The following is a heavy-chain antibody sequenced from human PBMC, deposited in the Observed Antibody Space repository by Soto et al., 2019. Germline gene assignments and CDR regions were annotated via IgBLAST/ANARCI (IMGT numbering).Heavy chain of an antibody. D-gene: IGHD6-25*01. CDR1: GVTYNTFA. CDR3: VRAAKRYFDY. CDR2: IIPVLGAA. Sequence: QVQLVQSGAEVRKPGSSVKVSCKASGVTYNTFAVSWVRQAPGQGLEWMGGIIPVLGAAFYAQKFEGRVTITADKSTSTAYLELTSLRSKDTAVYYCVRAAKRYFDYWGQGTLVTVSS. V-gene: IGHV1-69*06. J-gene: IGHJ4*02.